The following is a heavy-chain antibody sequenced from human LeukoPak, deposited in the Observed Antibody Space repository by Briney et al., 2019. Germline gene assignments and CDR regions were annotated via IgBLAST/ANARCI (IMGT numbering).Heavy chain of an antibody. CDR2: ISSSGSTI. D-gene: IGHD1-1*01. J-gene: IGHJ5*01. CDR3: ARDCRLNCARQPGFDS. CDR1: GFTFSSYS. V-gene: IGHV3-48*02. Sequence: GGSLRLSRAASGFTFSSYSMNWVRQAPGKGLEWVSYISSSGSTIYYADSVKGRLTISRDNAKNSLYLQLSSLRDEDTAVYYCARDCRLNCARQPGFDSWGQGTLVTVSS.